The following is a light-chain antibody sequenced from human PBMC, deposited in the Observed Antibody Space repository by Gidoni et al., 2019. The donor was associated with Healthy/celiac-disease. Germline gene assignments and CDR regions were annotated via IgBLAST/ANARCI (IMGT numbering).Light chain of an antibody. CDR2: KAS. CDR1: QSISSW. CDR3: QQYNSYSWT. J-gene: IGKJ1*01. Sequence: DTQMTQSPSTLSASVGDRVTITCRASQSISSWLAWYQQKPGKAPKLLIYKASSLESGVPSRFSGSGSGTEFTLTISSLQPEDFATYYCQQYNSYSWTFXXXTKVEIK. V-gene: IGKV1-5*03.